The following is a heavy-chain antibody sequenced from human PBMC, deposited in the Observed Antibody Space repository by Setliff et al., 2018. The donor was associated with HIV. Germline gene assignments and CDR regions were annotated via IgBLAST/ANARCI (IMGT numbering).Heavy chain of an antibody. CDR1: GYSFTSYY. CDR2: INPSGGST. Sequence: ASVKVSCKASGYSFTSYYMHWVRQAPGQGLEWMGIINPSGGSTSYAQKFQGRVTMTRDTSTSTAYMELSSLGSEDTAVYYCARDYYYYGSGSFGLDYWGQGTPVTVSS. D-gene: IGHD3-10*01. V-gene: IGHV1-46*01. CDR3: ARDYYYYGSGSFGLDY. J-gene: IGHJ4*02.